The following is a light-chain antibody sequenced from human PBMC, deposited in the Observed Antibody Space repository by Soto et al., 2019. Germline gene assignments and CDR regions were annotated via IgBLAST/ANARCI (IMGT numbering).Light chain of an antibody. V-gene: IGKV2-28*01. J-gene: IGKJ2*01. CDR3: VHGPQTPPYT. CDR2: LGS. CDR1: QSVLQSNGHNY. Sequence: DIVLTQSPLSLPVTPGEPASISCWSSQSVLQSNGHNYLDWYLQKPGQSPQLLIFLGSYRATGVPDRFSGRGSGTDSTLRISRVEAEDVGVSSCVHGPQTPPYTFGQGTRLEIK.